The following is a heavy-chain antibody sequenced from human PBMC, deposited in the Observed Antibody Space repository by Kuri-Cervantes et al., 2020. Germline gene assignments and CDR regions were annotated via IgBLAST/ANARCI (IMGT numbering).Heavy chain of an antibody. D-gene: IGHD1-26*01. CDR3: AREYSGSYSRYYGMDV. CDR2: ISGSGGST. Sequence: GESLKISCAASGFTFSSYAMSWVRQAPGKGLEWVSAISGSGGSTYYADSVKGRFTISRDNSKNTLYLPMNSLRSDDTAVYYCAREYSGSYSRYYGMDVWGQGTTVTVSS. CDR1: GFTFSSYA. V-gene: IGHV3-23*01. J-gene: IGHJ6*02.